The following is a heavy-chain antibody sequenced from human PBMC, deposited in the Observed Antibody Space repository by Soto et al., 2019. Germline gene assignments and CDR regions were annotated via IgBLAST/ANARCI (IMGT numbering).Heavy chain of an antibody. J-gene: IGHJ3*02. CDR2: ISSSSYI. CDR1: GFTFSSYS. CDR3: ARHRGYSYPNDAFDI. D-gene: IGHD5-18*01. V-gene: IGHV3-21*01. Sequence: GGSLRLSCAASGFTFSSYSMNWVRQAPGKGLEWVSSISSSSYIYYADSVKGRFTISRDNAKNSLYLQMNSLRAEDTAVYYCARHRGYSYPNDAFDIWGQGTMVTVSS.